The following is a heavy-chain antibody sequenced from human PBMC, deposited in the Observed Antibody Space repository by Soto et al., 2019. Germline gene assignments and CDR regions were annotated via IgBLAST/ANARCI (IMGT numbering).Heavy chain of an antibody. Sequence: SETLSLTCAVSGGSISSSNWWSWVRQPPGKGLEWIGEIYHSGSANYNPSLKSRVTISVDKSKNQFSLKLSSVTAADTAVYYCARLLVAGYYYYGMDVWGQGTTVTVSS. V-gene: IGHV4-4*02. CDR3: ARLLVAGYYYYGMDV. J-gene: IGHJ6*02. D-gene: IGHD6-19*01. CDR1: GGSISSSNW. CDR2: IYHSGSA.